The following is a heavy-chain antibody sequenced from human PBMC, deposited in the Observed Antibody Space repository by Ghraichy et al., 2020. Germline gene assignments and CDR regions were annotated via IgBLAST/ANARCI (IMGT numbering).Heavy chain of an antibody. CDR2: IYYSGST. V-gene: IGHV4-59*01. CDR1: GGSISSYY. CDR3: ARAGGQLEYYYYYGMDV. J-gene: IGHJ6*02. D-gene: IGHD2-2*01. Sequence: SQTLSLTCTVSGGSISSYYWSWIRQPPGKGLEWIGYIYYSGSTNYNPSLKIRVTISVDTSKNQFSLKLSSVTAADTAVYYCARAGGQLEYYYYYGMDVWGQGTTVTVSS.